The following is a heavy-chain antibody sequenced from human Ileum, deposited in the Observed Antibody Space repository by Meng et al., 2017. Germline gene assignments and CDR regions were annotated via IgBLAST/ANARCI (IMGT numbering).Heavy chain of an antibody. J-gene: IGHJ2*01. CDR1: GDSISTTNYY. Sequence: QLQESGPGLVNPSETLSLTCTVSGDSISTTNYYWGWIRQPPGRGLEWIGTLYSSGSAFYNPALEGRVTTSIDTSRNQFSLRLKSVTAADTAVYYCARAADGGNYRGWYFDLWGRGTLVTISS. V-gene: IGHV4-39*07. D-gene: IGHD4/OR15-4a*01. CDR3: ARAADGGNYRGWYFDL. CDR2: LYSSGSA.